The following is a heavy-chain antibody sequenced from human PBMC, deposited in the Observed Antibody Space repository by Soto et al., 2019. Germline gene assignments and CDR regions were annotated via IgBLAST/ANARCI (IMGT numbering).Heavy chain of an antibody. CDR1: GYTFTSSA. CDR2: IDVSSGNT. D-gene: IGHD5-18*01. V-gene: IGHV1-58*01. J-gene: IGHJ4*02. Sequence: GASVKVSCKASGYTFTSSAVQWVRQARGQRLEWMGMIDVSSGNTSYAQKFQGRVTMTRDTSTSTVYMELSSLRSEDTAVYYCAREREPQIGYSYGPEFDYWGQGTLVTVSS. CDR3: AREREPQIGYSYGPEFDY.